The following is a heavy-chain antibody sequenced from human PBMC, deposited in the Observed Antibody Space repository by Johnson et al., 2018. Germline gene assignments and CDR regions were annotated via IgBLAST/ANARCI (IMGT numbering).Heavy chain of an antibody. D-gene: IGHD6-19*01. Sequence: QVQLQESGGGVVQPGRSLRLSCAASGFTFSSYGMHWVRQAPGKGLEWVAVISYDGSNKYYADSVKGRFTISRDNSKNTLYLPMNSLRAEDTAVYYGAKLAQWLGPVDVWGQGTTVTGSS. J-gene: IGHJ6*01. CDR1: GFTFSSYG. CDR3: AKLAQWLGPVDV. CDR2: ISYDGSNK. V-gene: IGHV3-30*18.